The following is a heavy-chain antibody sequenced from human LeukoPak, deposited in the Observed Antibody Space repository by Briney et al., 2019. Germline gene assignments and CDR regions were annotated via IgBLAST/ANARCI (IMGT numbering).Heavy chain of an antibody. CDR1: GYTFTSYY. J-gene: IGHJ5*02. CDR2: INPSGGST. D-gene: IGHD3-16*01. Sequence: GASVKVSCKASGYTFTSYYMHWVRQAPGQGLEWMGIINPSGGSTSYAQKFQGRVTMTRDTSTSTVYMELSSLRSEDTAVYYCARDRKGFHGGGWFDPWGQGTLVTVSS. V-gene: IGHV1-46*01. CDR3: ARDRKGFHGGGWFDP.